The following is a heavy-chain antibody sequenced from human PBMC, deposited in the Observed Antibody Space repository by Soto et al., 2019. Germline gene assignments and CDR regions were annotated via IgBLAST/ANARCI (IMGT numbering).Heavy chain of an antibody. D-gene: IGHD3-22*01. V-gene: IGHV5-51*01. Sequence: EVQLVQSGAEVKKSGESLTISCKGSGYSFSRFWIGWVRQMPGKGLEWMGSIYPGDSDVRYSPSFQGQVTISADGSTAYLQWGSLEASDTAIYYCARREYYDNVNFPFFDYWGQGTLVTVSS. CDR1: GYSFSRFW. CDR3: ARREYYDNVNFPFFDY. J-gene: IGHJ4*02. CDR2: IYPGDSDV.